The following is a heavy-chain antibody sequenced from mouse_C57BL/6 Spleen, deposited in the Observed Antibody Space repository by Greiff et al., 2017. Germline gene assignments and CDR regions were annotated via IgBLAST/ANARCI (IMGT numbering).Heavy chain of an antibody. Sequence: QVQLQQSGPELVKPGASVKISCKASGYAFSSSWMNWVKQRPGKGLEWIGRIYPGDGDTNYNGKFKGKATLTADKSSSTAYMQLSSLTSEDSAVYFCANDYDETGFAYWGQGTLVTVSA. V-gene: IGHV1-82*01. CDR1: GYAFSSSW. CDR3: ANDYDETGFAY. J-gene: IGHJ3*01. D-gene: IGHD2-4*01. CDR2: IYPGDGDT.